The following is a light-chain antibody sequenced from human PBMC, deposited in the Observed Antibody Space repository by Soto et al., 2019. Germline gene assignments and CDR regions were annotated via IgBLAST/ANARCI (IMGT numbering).Light chain of an antibody. V-gene: IGLV2-14*01. CDR1: SSDVGNYNY. CDR3: SSYTSSSNYV. CDR2: EVS. J-gene: IGLJ1*01. Sequence: QSALTQSASVSGSPGQSITISCTGTSSDVGNYNYVSWYQQHPAKAPKLMIFEVSNRPSGISSRFSGSKSGNTASLTISGLQAEDEADYYCSSYTSSSNYVFGTGTKV.